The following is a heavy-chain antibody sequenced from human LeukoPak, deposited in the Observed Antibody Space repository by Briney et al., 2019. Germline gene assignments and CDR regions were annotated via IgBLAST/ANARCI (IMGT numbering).Heavy chain of an antibody. V-gene: IGHV3-48*03. CDR3: ARDHHDSSGYHRLKD. D-gene: IGHD3-22*01. CDR1: GFTFSNFE. CDR2: ISIVDTTI. Sequence: GGSLRLSCAASGFTFSNFEMNWVRQAPGTGLEWVSYISIVDTTIYYADSVKGRFTISRDNAKNSLYLQMNSLRAEDTAVYYCARDHHDSSGYHRLKDWGQGTLVTVSS. J-gene: IGHJ4*02.